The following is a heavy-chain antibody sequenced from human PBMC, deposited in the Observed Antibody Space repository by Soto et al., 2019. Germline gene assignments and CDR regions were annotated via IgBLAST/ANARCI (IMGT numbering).Heavy chain of an antibody. D-gene: IGHD2-21*02. CDR1: GFTFSSYA. CDR2: ISYDGSNK. V-gene: IGHV3-30-3*01. J-gene: IGHJ5*02. Sequence: QVQLVESGGGVVQPGRSLRLSCAASGFTFSSYAMHWVRQAPGKGLEWVAVISYDGSNKYYADSVKGRFTISRDNSKHTLYLQMNSLRAEDTAVYYCARDLADVVVPAILFPIFTGGFDPWGQGTLVTVSS. CDR3: ARDLADVVVPAILFPIFTGGFDP.